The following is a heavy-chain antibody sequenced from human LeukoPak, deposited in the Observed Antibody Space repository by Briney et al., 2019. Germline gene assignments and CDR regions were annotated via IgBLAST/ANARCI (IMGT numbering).Heavy chain of an antibody. Sequence: PSETLSLTCSVSGGSISSSGYYWGWIRQPPGKGLEWIGSVYYSGTTYYNPSLKSRVIIPVDTSKNQFSLRLSSVTAADTAIYYCAREYSSSRYDYWGQGTPVSVSS. CDR1: GGSISSSGYY. D-gene: IGHD6-13*01. J-gene: IGHJ4*02. CDR3: AREYSSSRYDY. CDR2: VYYSGTT. V-gene: IGHV4-39*07.